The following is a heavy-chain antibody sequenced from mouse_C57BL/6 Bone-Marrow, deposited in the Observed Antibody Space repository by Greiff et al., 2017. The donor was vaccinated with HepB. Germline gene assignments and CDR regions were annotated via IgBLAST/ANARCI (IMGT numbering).Heavy chain of an antibody. V-gene: IGHV5-4*01. D-gene: IGHD2-3*01. CDR2: ISDGGSYT. Sequence: EVHLVESGGGLVKPGGSLKLSCAASGFTFSSYAMSWVRQTPEKRLEWVATISDGGSYTYYPDNVKGRFTISRDNAKNNLYLQMSHLKSEDTAMYYGARDRWLLPNYAMDYWGQGTSVTVSS. CDR3: ARDRWLLPNYAMDY. CDR1: GFTFSSYA. J-gene: IGHJ4*01.